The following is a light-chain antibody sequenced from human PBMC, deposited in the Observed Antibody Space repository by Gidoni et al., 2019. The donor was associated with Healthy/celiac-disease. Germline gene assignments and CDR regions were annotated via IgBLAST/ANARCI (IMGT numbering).Light chain of an antibody. V-gene: IGLV3-1*01. CDR3: QAWDSSTVV. Sequence: SSELTQPPSVSVSPGQTDSITCSGDKLGEKYACWYQQNPGQSPVLVSYQDSKRPSGIPERFSGSNSGNTATLTISGTQAMDEADYYCQAWDSSTVVFGGGTKLTVL. CDR2: QDS. CDR1: KLGEKY. J-gene: IGLJ2*01.